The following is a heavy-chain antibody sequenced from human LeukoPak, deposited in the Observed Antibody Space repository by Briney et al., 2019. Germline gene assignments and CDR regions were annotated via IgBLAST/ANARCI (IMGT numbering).Heavy chain of an antibody. CDR1: GFTFSSYG. Sequence: PGRSLRLSCAASGFTFSSYGMHWVRQAPGKGLEWVAVISYDGSNKYYADSVKGRFTISRDNAKNTLYLQMNSLRAEDTAVYYCARVAAAGTRGAAHSYYFDYWGQGTLVTVSS. CDR2: ISYDGSNK. V-gene: IGHV3-30*03. J-gene: IGHJ4*02. CDR3: ARVAAAGTRGAAHSYYFDY. D-gene: IGHD6-13*01.